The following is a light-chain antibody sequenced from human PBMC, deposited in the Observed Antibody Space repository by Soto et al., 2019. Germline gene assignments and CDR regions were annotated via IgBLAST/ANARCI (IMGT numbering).Light chain of an antibody. CDR1: SGHSSYI. V-gene: IGLV4-60*02. CDR3: ETWDSNTWV. CDR2: LEGSGSY. Sequence: QLVLTQSSSASASLGSSVKHTCTLSSGHSSYIIAWHQQQPGKAPRYLMKLEGSGSYNKGSGVPDRFSGSSSGADRYLTISNLQFEDEADYYCETWDSNTWVFGGGTKLTVL. J-gene: IGLJ3*02.